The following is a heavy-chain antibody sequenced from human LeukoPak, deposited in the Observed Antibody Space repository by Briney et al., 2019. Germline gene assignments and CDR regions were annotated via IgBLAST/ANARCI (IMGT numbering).Heavy chain of an antibody. CDR1: GGTFTSYA. Sequence: SVTVSCKASGGTFTSYAISWVRQAPGQGLEWMGRIIPILGIANYAQKFQGRVTITADKSTSTAYMELSSLRSEDTAVYYCARGGWFGGIPYRTDYWGQGTLVTVSS. CDR2: IIPILGIA. J-gene: IGHJ4*02. D-gene: IGHD3-10*01. V-gene: IGHV1-69*04. CDR3: ARGGWFGGIPYRTDY.